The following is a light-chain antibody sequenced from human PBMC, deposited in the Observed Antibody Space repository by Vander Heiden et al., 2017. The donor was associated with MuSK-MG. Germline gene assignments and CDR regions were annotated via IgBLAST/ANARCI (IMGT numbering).Light chain of an antibody. CDR1: EIVTRGY. Sequence: EIVLTQSPDTLSLSPGERATLSCRASEIVTRGYLAWYQQRPGQAPRLLIYGASSRAAGISDRFSGSGSGTDFTLTISRLEPEDFAVYYCQQYVGSASFGQGTKVEIK. CDR3: QQYVGSAS. V-gene: IGKV3-20*01. J-gene: IGKJ2*03. CDR2: GAS.